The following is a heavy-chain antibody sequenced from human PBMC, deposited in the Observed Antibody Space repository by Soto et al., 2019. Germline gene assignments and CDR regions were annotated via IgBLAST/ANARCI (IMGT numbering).Heavy chain of an antibody. J-gene: IGHJ5*02. CDR1: GGSISSGDYY. CDR2: IYYSGST. CDR3: ARYSGYEGLRFDP. V-gene: IGHV4-30-4*01. Sequence: QVQLQESGPGLVKPSQTLSLTCTVSGGSISSGDYYWSWIRQPPGKGLEWIGYIYYSGSTYYNPSLTRRVTITVDTSKNQFSLKLSSVTAADTAVYYCARYSGYEGLRFDPWGQGTLVTVSS. D-gene: IGHD5-12*01.